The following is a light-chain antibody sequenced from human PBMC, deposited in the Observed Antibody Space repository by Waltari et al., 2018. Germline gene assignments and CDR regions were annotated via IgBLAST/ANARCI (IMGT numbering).Light chain of an antibody. CDR1: QDISRW. CDR3: QQYSGYSGI. J-gene: IGKJ4*01. Sequence: DIQMTQSPSSVSASVGDRVTIACRASQDISRWLGWYQQKPGKAPKFLIYDASTLQSGVPSRFSGSGSETEFTLVISNLQPDDVATYYCQQYSGYSGIFGGGTKVEIK. V-gene: IGKV1D-16*01. CDR2: DAS.